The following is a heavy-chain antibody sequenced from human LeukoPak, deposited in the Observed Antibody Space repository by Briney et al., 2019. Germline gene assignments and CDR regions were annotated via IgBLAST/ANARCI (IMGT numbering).Heavy chain of an antibody. D-gene: IGHD3-22*01. CDR2: IIPIFGTA. CDR1: GGTFSSYA. Sequence: SVKVSCKASGGTFSSYAISWVRQAPGQGLEWMGGIIPIFGTANYAQKFQGRVTITADESTSTAYMELSSLRSEDTAVYYCARSGNYYDSSGYYPRRGFDYWGQGTLVTVSS. J-gene: IGHJ4*02. CDR3: ARSGNYYDSSGYYPRRGFDY. V-gene: IGHV1-69*13.